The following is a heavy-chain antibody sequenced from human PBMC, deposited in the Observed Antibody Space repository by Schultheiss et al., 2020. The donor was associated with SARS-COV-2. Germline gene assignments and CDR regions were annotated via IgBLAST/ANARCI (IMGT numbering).Heavy chain of an antibody. CDR2: IGTAGDT. CDR1: GFTFSSYA. CDR3: ARAGNLPGIAVT. J-gene: IGHJ4*02. Sequence: GGSLRLSCAASGFTFSSYAMSWVRQAPGKGLEWVSAIGTAGDTYYPGSVKSRFTISRDNSKNTLYLQMNSLRDGDTAVYYCARAGNLPGIAVTWGQGTLVTVSS. D-gene: IGHD6-19*01. V-gene: IGHV3-23*01.